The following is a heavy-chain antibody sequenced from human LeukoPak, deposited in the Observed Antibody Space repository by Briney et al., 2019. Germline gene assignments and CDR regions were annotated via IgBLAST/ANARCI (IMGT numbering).Heavy chain of an antibody. J-gene: IGHJ5*02. Sequence: PSETLSLTCTVSGGSISSSSYYWGWIRQPPGKGLEWIGSIYYSGSTYYNPSLKSRVTISVDTSKNQFSLKLTSLTAADTAVYYCAKGGKGFPLGLRFDPWGQGTLVSVSS. V-gene: IGHV4-39*07. CDR2: IYYSGST. CDR1: GGSISSSSYY. CDR3: AKGGKGFPLGLRFDP. D-gene: IGHD2-21*01.